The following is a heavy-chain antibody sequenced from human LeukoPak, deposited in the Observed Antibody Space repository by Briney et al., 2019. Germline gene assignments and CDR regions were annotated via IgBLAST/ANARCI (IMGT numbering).Heavy chain of an antibody. J-gene: IGHJ6*03. V-gene: IGHV3-30*07. D-gene: IGHD2-8*01. Sequence: GGSLRLSCAASGFTFSSYAMHWVRQAPGKGLEWVAVISYDGSNKYYADSVKGRFTISRDNSKNTLYLQMNSLRAEDTAVYYCARELMVYYMDVWGKGTTVTVSS. CDR1: GFTFSSYA. CDR3: ARELMVYYMDV. CDR2: ISYDGSNK.